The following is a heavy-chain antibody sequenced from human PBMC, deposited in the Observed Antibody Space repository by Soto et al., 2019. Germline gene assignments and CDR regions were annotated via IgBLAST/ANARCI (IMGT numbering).Heavy chain of an antibody. CDR3: ARESNPHSSGWDT. Sequence: PSETLSLTCAVYGGSFRGYYCSWIRQPPGKGLEWIGEINHSGSTNYNPSLKSRVTISVDTSKNQFSLKLSSVTAADTAVYYCARESNPHSSGWDTWGQGTLVTVSS. V-gene: IGHV4-34*01. J-gene: IGHJ5*02. CDR1: GGSFRGYY. CDR2: INHSGST. D-gene: IGHD6-19*01.